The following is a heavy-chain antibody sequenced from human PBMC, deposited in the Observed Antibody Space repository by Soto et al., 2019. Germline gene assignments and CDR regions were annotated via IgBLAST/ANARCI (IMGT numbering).Heavy chain of an antibody. CDR3: SRGYSGYDLYWFDP. CDR2: IYYSGST. CDR1: GGSISSSSYY. Sequence: PSETLSLTCTVSGGSISSSSYYWGWIRQPPGKGLEWIGSIYYSGSTYYNPSLKSRVTISVDTSKNQSSLKLSSVTAADTAVYYCSRGYSGYDLYWFDPWGQGTLVTVSS. J-gene: IGHJ5*02. V-gene: IGHV4-39*01. D-gene: IGHD5-12*01.